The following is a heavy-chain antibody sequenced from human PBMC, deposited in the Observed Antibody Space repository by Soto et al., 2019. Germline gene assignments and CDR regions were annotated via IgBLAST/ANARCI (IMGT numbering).Heavy chain of an antibody. Sequence: GGSLRLSCAASGFTFSSYGMHWVRQAPGKGLEWVAVISYDGSNKYYADSVKGRFTISRDNSKNTLYLQMNSLRAEDTAVYYCAKQGGSALGYCSGGSCFHFDYWGQGTLVTVSS. V-gene: IGHV3-30*18. CDR1: GFTFSSYG. J-gene: IGHJ4*02. CDR2: ISYDGSNK. CDR3: AKQGGSALGYCSGGSCFHFDY. D-gene: IGHD2-15*01.